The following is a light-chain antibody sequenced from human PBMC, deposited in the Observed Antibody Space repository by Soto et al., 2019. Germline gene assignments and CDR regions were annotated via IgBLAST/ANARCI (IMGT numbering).Light chain of an antibody. Sequence: EIVLTQSPGLLSSSPGETAVLSCRASQSISANHLAWYQLRPGQSPRLLIDGASGRATVGPSRFSCSGSGTEFTLTISRREPQYFVFACCQHFGTSPPSTFGQGTKVEIK. CDR2: GAS. CDR1: QSISANH. V-gene: IGKV3-20*01. CDR3: QHFGTSPPST. J-gene: IGKJ2*01.